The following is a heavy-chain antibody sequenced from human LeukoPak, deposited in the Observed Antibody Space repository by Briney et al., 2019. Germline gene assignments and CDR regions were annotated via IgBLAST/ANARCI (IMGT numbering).Heavy chain of an antibody. J-gene: IGHJ4*02. D-gene: IGHD2-2*01. CDR1: GFTVRSNY. CDR2: ISGSGGST. CDR3: AKAIKDIVVVPAAMHY. V-gene: IGHV3-23*01. Sequence: GGSLRLSCAASGFTVRSNYMSWVRQAPGKGLEWVSAISGSGGSTYYADSVKGRFTISRDNSKNTLYLQMNSLRAEDTAVYYCAKAIKDIVVVPAAMHYWGQGTLVTVSS.